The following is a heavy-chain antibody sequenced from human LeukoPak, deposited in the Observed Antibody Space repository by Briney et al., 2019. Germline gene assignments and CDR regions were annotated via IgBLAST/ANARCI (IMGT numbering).Heavy chain of an antibody. CDR2: IKSKTDGGTT. CDR1: GFTFSNAW. D-gene: IGHD3-16*01. CDR3: TTVTFGGYEGY. V-gene: IGHV3-15*01. J-gene: IGHJ4*02. Sequence: GGSLRLSCAASGFTFSNAWMSWVLQAPGKGLEWVGRIKSKTDGGTTNYAAPVKGRFTISRDDSKNTLYLQMNSLKTEDTAVYDCTTVTFGGYEGYWGQGTLVTVSS.